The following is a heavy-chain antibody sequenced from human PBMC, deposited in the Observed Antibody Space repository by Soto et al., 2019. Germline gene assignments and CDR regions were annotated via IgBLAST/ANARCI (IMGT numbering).Heavy chain of an antibody. J-gene: IGHJ4*02. CDR1: GFSLSTSGVG. CDR3: AHSSPFMESTTFDY. D-gene: IGHD3-3*01. CDR2: IYWDDDK. V-gene: IGHV2-5*02. Sequence: QITLKESGPTLVKPTQTLTLTCTFSGFSLSTSGVGVGWIRQPPGKALEWLALIYWDDDKRYSPSLKSRLTITKDTSKHHVVLTMTNMDPVDTATYYCAHSSPFMESTTFDYWGQGTLVTVSS.